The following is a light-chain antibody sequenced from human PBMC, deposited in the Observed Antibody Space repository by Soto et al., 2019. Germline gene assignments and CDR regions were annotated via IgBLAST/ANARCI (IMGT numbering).Light chain of an antibody. V-gene: IGKV1-27*01. CDR1: EDIGHF. CDR3: LKYNKDAPGA. J-gene: IGKJ1*01. CDR2: ATS. Sequence: DIQMAQSPSSLSASVGDTVTLTCRASEDIGHFLAWYRQRPGTVPKLLIYATSRLQPGVPSRFSGSGSGTDFTLTINTLQPEDVATYFCLKYNKDAPGAFGQGTKVEI.